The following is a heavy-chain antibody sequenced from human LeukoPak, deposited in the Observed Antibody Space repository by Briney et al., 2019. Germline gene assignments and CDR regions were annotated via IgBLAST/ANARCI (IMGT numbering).Heavy chain of an antibody. CDR2: IRYDGSNK. J-gene: IGHJ4*02. CDR3: AKDDSSGYYYWDY. CDR1: GFTFSSYG. D-gene: IGHD3-22*01. V-gene: IGHV3-30*02. Sequence: PGGSLRLSCAASGFTFSSYGMHWVRQAPGKGLEWVAFIRYDGSNKYYADSVKGRFTISRDNSKNTLYLQMNSLRAEDTAVYYCAKDDSSGYYYWDYWGQGTLVTVSS.